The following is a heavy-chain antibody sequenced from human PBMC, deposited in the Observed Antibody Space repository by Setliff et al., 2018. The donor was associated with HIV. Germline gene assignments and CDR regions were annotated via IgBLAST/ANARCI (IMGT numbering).Heavy chain of an antibody. CDR2: IKEDGSEK. Sequence: GESLKISCKASEYSFSNYWIGWVRQMPGKGLEWMANIKEDGSEKYYVDSVKGRFTISRDNAKNSLYLQMNSLRAEDTAVYYCARPVYGFYSRGYWGQGTLVTVSS. V-gene: IGHV3-7*04. CDR1: EYSFSNYW. D-gene: IGHD3-3*01. J-gene: IGHJ4*02. CDR3: ARPVYGFYSRGY.